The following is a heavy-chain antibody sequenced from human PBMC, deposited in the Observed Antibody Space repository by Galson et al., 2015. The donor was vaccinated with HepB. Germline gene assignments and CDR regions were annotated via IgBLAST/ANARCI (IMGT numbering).Heavy chain of an antibody. J-gene: IGHJ4*02. Sequence: SLRLSCAASGFTFSSYSMDWVRQAPGKGLEWVSAISGSGGSTYCADSVKGRFTISRDNSKNTLYLQMNSLRAEDTAVYYCAKVAQQWLVGFDYWGQGTLVTVSS. CDR2: ISGSGGST. CDR1: GFTFSSYS. V-gene: IGHV3-23*01. CDR3: AKVAQQWLVGFDY. D-gene: IGHD6-19*01.